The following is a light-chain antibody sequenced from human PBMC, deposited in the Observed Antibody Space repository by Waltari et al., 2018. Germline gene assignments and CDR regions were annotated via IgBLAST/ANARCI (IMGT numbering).Light chain of an antibody. CDR1: SSDVGNYKR. Sequence: QSALTQPASVSGSPGQSITISCTGTSSDVGNYKRVSWYQQHPGKAPKLRIYAVSKRPSGVSDRFSVSKSGDIASLTISGLQPEDEAEYFCSSYAGSSKGVFGGGTKVTVL. J-gene: IGLJ2*01. CDR3: SSYAGSSKGV. CDR2: AVS. V-gene: IGLV2-23*02.